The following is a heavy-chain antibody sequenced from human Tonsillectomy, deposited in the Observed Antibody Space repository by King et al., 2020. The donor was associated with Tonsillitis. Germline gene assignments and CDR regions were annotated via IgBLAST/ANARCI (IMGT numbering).Heavy chain of an antibody. CDR2: INLSGGST. D-gene: IGHD5-24*01. V-gene: IGHV1-46*03. J-gene: IGHJ4*02. CDR1: GYTFTRYY. Sequence: VQLVESGAEVKKPGASVKVSCKASGYTFTRYYMHWVRQAPGQGLEWMGMINLSGGSTSYAQKFQGRVTMTRDTSTSTVYMELSSLRSEDTAVYYCAREDGWSLIYFDYWGQGTLVTVSS. CDR3: AREDGWSLIYFDY.